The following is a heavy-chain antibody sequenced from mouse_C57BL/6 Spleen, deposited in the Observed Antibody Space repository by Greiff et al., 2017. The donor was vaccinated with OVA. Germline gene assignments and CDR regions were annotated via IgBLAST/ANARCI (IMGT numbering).Heavy chain of an antibody. CDR1: GFTFSSYA. V-gene: IGHV5-4*01. Sequence: DVMLVESGGGLVKPGGSLKLSCAASGFTFSSYAMSWVRQTPEKRLEWVATISDGGSYTYYPDNVKGRFTISRDNAKNNLYLQMSHLKAEDTAMYYCAREGAYDYAAYWGQGTLVTVSA. D-gene: IGHD2-4*01. J-gene: IGHJ3*01. CDR3: AREGAYDYAAY. CDR2: ISDGGSYT.